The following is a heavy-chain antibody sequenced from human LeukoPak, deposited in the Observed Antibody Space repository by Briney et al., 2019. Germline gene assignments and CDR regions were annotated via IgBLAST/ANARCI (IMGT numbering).Heavy chain of an antibody. CDR3: AKDCAGFLSAGLDY. Sequence: GRSLRLSCAASGFTFDDYAMHWVRQAPGKGLEWVSGISWNSGNIDYADSVKGRFTISRDNAKNSLYLQMNSLRPEDTAFYYCAKDCAGFLSAGLDYWGQATLVTVSS. CDR1: GFTFDDYA. D-gene: IGHD2/OR15-2a*01. V-gene: IGHV3-9*01. CDR2: ISWNSGNI. J-gene: IGHJ4*02.